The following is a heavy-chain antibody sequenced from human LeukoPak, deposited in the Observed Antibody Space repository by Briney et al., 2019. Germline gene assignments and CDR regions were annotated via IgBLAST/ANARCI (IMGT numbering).Heavy chain of an antibody. Sequence: RSSETLSLTCAVYGGSFSGYYWSWIRQPPGKGLEWIGSIYYSGSTYYNPSLKSRVTISVDTSKNQFSLKLSSVTAADTAVYYCARLSAVLLWFGETRTTDAFDIWGQGTMVTVSS. CDR1: GGSFSGYY. D-gene: IGHD3-10*01. CDR2: IYYSGST. J-gene: IGHJ3*02. V-gene: IGHV4-34*01. CDR3: ARLSAVLLWFGETRTTDAFDI.